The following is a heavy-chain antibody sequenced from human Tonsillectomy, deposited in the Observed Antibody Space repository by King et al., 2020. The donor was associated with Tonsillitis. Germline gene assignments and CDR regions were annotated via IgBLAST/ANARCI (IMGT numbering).Heavy chain of an antibody. J-gene: IGHJ3*02. CDR2: ISWNSGSI. CDR3: AKVGLLLPGAFDN. D-gene: IGHD2-15*01. Sequence: DVQLVESGGGLVQPGRSLRLSCAASGFTFDDYAMHWVRQAPGKGLQWVSGISWNSGSIGYADSVKGRFTISRDNAKNSLYLQMNSLRVEDTALYYCAKVGLLLPGAFDNWGQGTLVTVSS. CDR1: GFTFDDYA. V-gene: IGHV3-9*01.